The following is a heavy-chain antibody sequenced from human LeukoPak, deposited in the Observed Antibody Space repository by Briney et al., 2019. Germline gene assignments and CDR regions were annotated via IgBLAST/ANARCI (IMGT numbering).Heavy chain of an antibody. Sequence: GGSLRLSCAASGFSFSNYWMTWVRQAPGKGLEWVANINEDGSNRYSVDSVKGRFTVSRDNAKNSLYLQMNSLTAEDTAVYYCTRGAYGGVVDYWGQGILVTVSS. CDR3: TRGAYGGVVDY. V-gene: IGHV3-7*04. D-gene: IGHD2-21*01. CDR2: INEDGSNR. J-gene: IGHJ4*02. CDR1: GFSFSNYW.